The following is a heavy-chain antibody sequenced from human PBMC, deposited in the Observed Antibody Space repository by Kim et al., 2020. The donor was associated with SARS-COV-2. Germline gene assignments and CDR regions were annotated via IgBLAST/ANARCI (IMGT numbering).Heavy chain of an antibody. Sequence: GGSLRLSCEASGFIFSNAWMYWVRQAPGKGLEWVSRMKSKNNGGATDYAAPVEGRFTISRDDSKNTLYLQMDNLKTEDTGVYYCPTDAGISAAGWGYWGQGILVTVSS. CDR2: MKSKNNGGAT. J-gene: IGHJ4*02. D-gene: IGHD6-25*01. CDR3: PTDAGISAAGWGY. V-gene: IGHV3-15*01. CDR1: GFIFSNAW.